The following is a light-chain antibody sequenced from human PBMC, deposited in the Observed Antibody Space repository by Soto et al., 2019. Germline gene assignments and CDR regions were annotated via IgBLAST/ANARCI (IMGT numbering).Light chain of an antibody. V-gene: IGKV4-1*01. CDR1: QSVLYSSNNKNY. CDR3: QQYYSTLPT. J-gene: IGKJ5*01. Sequence: DIVMTQSPDSLAVSLGERATINCKSSQSVLYSSNNKNYLAWYQQKPGQPPKLLICWASTRESGVPDRFSGSGSGTDFTLTISNLQAEDVAIYYCQQYYSTLPTFGQGTRLEIK. CDR2: WAS.